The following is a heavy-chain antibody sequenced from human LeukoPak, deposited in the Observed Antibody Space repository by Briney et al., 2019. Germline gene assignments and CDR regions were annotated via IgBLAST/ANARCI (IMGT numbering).Heavy chain of an antibody. CDR2: ISATGNTI. J-gene: IGHJ4*02. D-gene: IGHD5-18*01. Sequence: PGGSPTLSCAASGFSFSSYEMNWVRQAPGKGLEWISYISATGNTIFYADSVKGRFTVSRDNAKNSLYLQMSSLRAEDTAVYYCARDDNLIHLWAVFDYWGQGSLVTVSS. V-gene: IGHV3-48*03. CDR1: GFSFSSYE. CDR3: ARDDNLIHLWAVFDY.